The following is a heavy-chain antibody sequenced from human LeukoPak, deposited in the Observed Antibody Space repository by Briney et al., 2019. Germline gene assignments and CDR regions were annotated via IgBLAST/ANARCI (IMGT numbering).Heavy chain of an antibody. V-gene: IGHV3-30*02. CDR2: IRYDGSNK. J-gene: IGHJ6*02. Sequence: PGGSLRLSCAASGFTFSSYGMHWVRQAPGKGLEWVAFIRYDGSNKYYADSVKGRFTISRDNSKNTLYLQMNSLRAEDTAVYYCAKASRSKYYYYGMDVWGQGTTVTVSS. CDR1: GFTFSSYG. CDR3: AKASRSKYYYYGMDV. D-gene: IGHD2/OR15-2a*01.